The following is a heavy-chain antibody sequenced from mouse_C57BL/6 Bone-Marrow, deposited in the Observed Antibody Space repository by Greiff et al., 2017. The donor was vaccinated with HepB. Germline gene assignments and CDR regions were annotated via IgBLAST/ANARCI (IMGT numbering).Heavy chain of an antibody. CDR3: SEDSAVYYCAWRGGYDGFAY. V-gene: IGHV1-87*01. Sequence: VKLMESGPELARPWASVKISCQAFYTFSRRVHLAIRDTNYWMQWVKQRPGQGLEWIGAIYPGNGDTSYNTKFKGKATLTADKSSSTAYMQLSSLTSEDSAVYYCAWRGGYDGFAYWGQGTLVTVPA. D-gene: IGHD2-2*01. CDR2: GQGLEWIG. J-gene: IGHJ3*01. CDR1: YTFS.